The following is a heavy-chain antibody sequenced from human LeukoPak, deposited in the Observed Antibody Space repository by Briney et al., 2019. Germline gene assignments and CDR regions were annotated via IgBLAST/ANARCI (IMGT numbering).Heavy chain of an antibody. D-gene: IGHD3-22*01. V-gene: IGHV3-30-3*01. CDR2: ISYDGSNK. J-gene: IGHJ2*01. CDR1: GFTFSSYA. Sequence: PGGSLRLSCAASGFTFSSYAMHWVRQAPGKGLEWVAVISYDGSNKYYADSVKGRFTISRDNSKNTLYLQVNSLRAEDTAVYYCAKTHYSDSSGYYYWYFDLWGRGTLVTVSS. CDR3: AKTHYSDSSGYYYWYFDL.